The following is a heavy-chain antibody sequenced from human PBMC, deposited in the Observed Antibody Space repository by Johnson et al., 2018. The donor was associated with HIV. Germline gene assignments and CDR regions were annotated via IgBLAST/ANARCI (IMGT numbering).Heavy chain of an antibody. V-gene: IGHV3-49*04. CDR1: GFTFGDYA. CDR2: IRSKAYGGTT. J-gene: IGHJ3*02. CDR3: TRDYIVVVPAATVILEGGDAFDI. Sequence: EVQLVESGGGLVQPGRSLRLSCTASGFTFGDYAMSWVRQAPGKGLEWVGFIRSKAYGGTTEYAASVKGRFTISRDDSKSIAYLQMNSLKTKDTAVYYCTRDYIVVVPAATVILEGGDAFDIWGQGTMVTVSS. D-gene: IGHD2-2*01.